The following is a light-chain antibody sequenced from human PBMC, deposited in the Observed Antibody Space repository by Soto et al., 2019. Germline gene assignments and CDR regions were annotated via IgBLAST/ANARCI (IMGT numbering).Light chain of an antibody. J-gene: IGKJ5*01. CDR3: QQRSNWPPIT. CDR2: DAS. CDR1: QSVSSY. V-gene: IGKV3-11*01. Sequence: EILVTQSPPTLSVSPGQRGNLSCRASQSVSSYLAWYQQKPGQAPRLLIYDASNRATGIPARFSGSGSGTDFTLTISSLEPEDFAVYYCQQRSNWPPITFGQGTRLEIK.